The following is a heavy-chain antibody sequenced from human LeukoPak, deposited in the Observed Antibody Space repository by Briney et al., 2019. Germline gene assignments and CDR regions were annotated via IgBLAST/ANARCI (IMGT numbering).Heavy chain of an antibody. D-gene: IGHD4-17*01. CDR3: ARDLVTVTKGFDI. Sequence: SETLSLTCTVSGGSISTFYWSWIRQPPGKGLEWIGYIYYTGSTNYNPSLKSRVTISVDTSKNQFSLKLSSVTAADTAVYYCARDLVTVTKGFDIWGQGTMVSVSS. CDR2: IYYTGST. V-gene: IGHV4-59*12. CDR1: GGSISTFY. J-gene: IGHJ3*02.